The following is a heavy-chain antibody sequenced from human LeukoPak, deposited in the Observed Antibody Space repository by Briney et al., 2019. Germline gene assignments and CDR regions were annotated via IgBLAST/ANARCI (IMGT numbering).Heavy chain of an antibody. Sequence: PSETLSLTCTVSGGSISSYYWSWIRQHPGKGLEWIGYIYYSGSTYYNPSLKSRVTISVDTSKNQFSLKLSSVTAADTAVYYCARDSSSPYGSGTLDYWGQGTLVTVSS. CDR2: IYYSGST. CDR1: GGSISSYY. CDR3: ARDSSSPYGSGTLDY. J-gene: IGHJ4*02. V-gene: IGHV4-59*06. D-gene: IGHD3-10*01.